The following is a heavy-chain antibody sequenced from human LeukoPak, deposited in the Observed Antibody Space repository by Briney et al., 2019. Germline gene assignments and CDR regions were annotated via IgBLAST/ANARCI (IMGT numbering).Heavy chain of an antibody. V-gene: IGHV3-48*04. CDR1: GFTFSRYS. Sequence: GRSLRLSCAASGFTFSRYSMNWVRQAPGKGLEWVSYISSSSSTIYYADSVKGRFTISRDNAKNSLYLQMNSLRAEDTAAYYCAKVQLWPLRYYGMDVWGQGTTVTVSS. CDR2: ISSSSSTI. J-gene: IGHJ6*02. CDR3: AKVQLWPLRYYGMDV. D-gene: IGHD3-10*01.